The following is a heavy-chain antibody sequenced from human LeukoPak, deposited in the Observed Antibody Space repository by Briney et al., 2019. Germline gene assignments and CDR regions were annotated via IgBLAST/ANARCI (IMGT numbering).Heavy chain of an antibody. Sequence: GGSLRLSCAASGFTFSSYAMSWVRQAPGKGLEWAANIKQDGSGKYYVDSVKGRFTISRDNAKNSLYLQMNSLRAEDTVVYYCARDPGDDAFDIWGQGTMVTVSS. J-gene: IGHJ3*02. D-gene: IGHD7-27*01. CDR2: IKQDGSGK. V-gene: IGHV3-7*01. CDR3: ARDPGDDAFDI. CDR1: GFTFSSYA.